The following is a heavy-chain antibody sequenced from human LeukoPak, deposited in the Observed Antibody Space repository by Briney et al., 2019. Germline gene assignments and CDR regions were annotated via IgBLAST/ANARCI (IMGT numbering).Heavy chain of an antibody. D-gene: IGHD3-3*01. CDR1: GFTFSSYA. CDR3: AKDPDFWSGYSLGYFDY. CDR2: ISGSGGST. Sequence: GGSLRLSCAASGFTFSSYAMSWVRQAPGKGLEWVSAISGSGGSTYYADSVRGRFTISRDNSKNTLYLQMNSLRAEDTAVYYCAKDPDFWSGYSLGYFDYWGQGTLVTVPS. V-gene: IGHV3-23*01. J-gene: IGHJ4*02.